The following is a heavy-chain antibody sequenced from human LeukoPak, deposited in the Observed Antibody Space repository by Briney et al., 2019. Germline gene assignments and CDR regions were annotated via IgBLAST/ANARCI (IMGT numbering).Heavy chain of an antibody. D-gene: IGHD3-9*01. Sequence: PSQTLSLTCTVSGGSISSGGYYWSWIRQHPGKGLEWIGYIYYSGSTYYNPSLKSRITILKDATQNQFTLKVDSVTPTDTAVYFCAGGKYDILTGYFRFDHWGQGTQVTVSS. J-gene: IGHJ4*02. V-gene: IGHV4-31*03. CDR3: AGGKYDILTGYFRFDH. CDR2: IYYSGST. CDR1: GGSISSGGYY.